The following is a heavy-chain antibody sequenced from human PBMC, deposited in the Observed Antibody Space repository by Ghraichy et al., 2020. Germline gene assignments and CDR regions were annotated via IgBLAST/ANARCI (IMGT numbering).Heavy chain of an antibody. V-gene: IGHV3-15*01. CDR1: GFTFSNAW. D-gene: IGHD6-13*01. CDR2: IKSKTDGGTT. J-gene: IGHJ3*02. CDR3: TTVAADHDAFDI. Sequence: SCAASGFTFSNAWMSWVRQAPGKGLEWVGRIKSKTDGGTTDYAAPVKGRFTISRDDSKNTLYLQMNSLKTEDTAVYYCTTVAADHDAFDIWGQGTMVTVSS.